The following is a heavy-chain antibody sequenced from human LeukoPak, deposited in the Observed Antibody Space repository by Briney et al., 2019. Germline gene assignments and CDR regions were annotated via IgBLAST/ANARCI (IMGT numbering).Heavy chain of an antibody. CDR2: ISAYNGNT. Sequence: GASVKVSCKASGYTFTSYGISWVRQAPGQGLEWMGWISAYNGNTNYAQKLQGRVTMTTDTSTSTAYMELSRLRSDDTAVYYRARDHSSSWYHNWFDPWGQGTLVTVSS. D-gene: IGHD6-13*01. CDR3: ARDHSSSWYHNWFDP. CDR1: GYTFTSYG. V-gene: IGHV1-18*01. J-gene: IGHJ5*02.